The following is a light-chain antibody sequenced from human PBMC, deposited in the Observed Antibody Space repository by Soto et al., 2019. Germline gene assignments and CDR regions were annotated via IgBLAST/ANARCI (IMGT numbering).Light chain of an antibody. CDR1: QGISSA. J-gene: IGKJ1*01. CDR2: DVS. CDR3: QQFNSYLWT. Sequence: AIQLTQSPSSLSASVGDRVTITCRASQGISSALAWYQQKPGKAPKLLIFDVSSLQSGVPSRFSGSGSGTDFTLTISSLQPEDFATYYCQQFNSYLWTFGQGTKVEIK. V-gene: IGKV1-13*02.